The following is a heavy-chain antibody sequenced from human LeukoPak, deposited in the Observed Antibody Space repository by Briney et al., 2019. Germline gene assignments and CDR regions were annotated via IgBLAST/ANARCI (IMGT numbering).Heavy chain of an antibody. V-gene: IGHV3-23*01. J-gene: IGHJ3*02. CDR3: AAQWLLHGAFDI. CDR1: GFTFSSYA. D-gene: IGHD6-19*01. Sequence: GGSLRLSCVVSGFTFSSYAISWVRQAPGKGLEWVSGLSANGGTTYYVDSVKGRFTTSRDNSKNTLYVQMNSLRAEDTAVYYCAAQWLLHGAFDIWGQGTTVTVSS. CDR2: LSANGGTT.